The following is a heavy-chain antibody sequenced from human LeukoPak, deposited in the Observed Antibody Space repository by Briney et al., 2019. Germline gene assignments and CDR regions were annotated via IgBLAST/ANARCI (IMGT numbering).Heavy chain of an antibody. CDR2: IYYSGST. CDR1: GGSISSGDYY. V-gene: IGHV4-30-4*01. D-gene: IGHD2-2*01. Sequence: SETLSLTCTVSGGSISSGDYYWSWIRQPPGKGLEWIGYIYYSGSTYYNPSLKSRVTISVDRSKNQFSLKLSSVTAADTAVYYCARGASYQLLSQSHAPFFDYWGQGTLVTVSS. CDR3: ARGASYQLLSQSHAPFFDY. J-gene: IGHJ4*02.